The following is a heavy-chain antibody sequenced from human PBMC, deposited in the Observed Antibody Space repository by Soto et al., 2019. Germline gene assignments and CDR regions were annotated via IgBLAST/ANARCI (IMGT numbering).Heavy chain of an antibody. D-gene: IGHD6-13*01. Sequence: QVQLVQSGAEVMQPGASVKVSCKASGYTFTSLDINWVRQATGQWLEWMGWMNPNSGATGYAQTFEGRVRITRDTAISTDYIELSSLKSEDTAMNYCARGVAAGVDYWGQRTLVTVSS. V-gene: IGHV1-8*01. J-gene: IGHJ4*02. CDR2: MNPNSGAT. CDR1: GYTFTSLD. CDR3: ARGVAAGVDY.